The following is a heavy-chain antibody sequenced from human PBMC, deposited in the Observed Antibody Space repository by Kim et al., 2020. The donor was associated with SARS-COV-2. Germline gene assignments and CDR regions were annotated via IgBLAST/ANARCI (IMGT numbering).Heavy chain of an antibody. Sequence: SETLSLTCAVYGGSFSGHYWAWIRQPPRKGLEWIGEINHSGSANYNPSLKRRVSISVDTSKKQFSLKLRSVTAADTAVYYCARVGYYYGSERLTPSITSSYWGQGTLVTVSS. D-gene: IGHD3-10*01. CDR3: ARVGYYYGSERLTPSITSSY. CDR1: GGSFSGHY. CDR2: INHSGSA. V-gene: IGHV4-34*01. J-gene: IGHJ4*02.